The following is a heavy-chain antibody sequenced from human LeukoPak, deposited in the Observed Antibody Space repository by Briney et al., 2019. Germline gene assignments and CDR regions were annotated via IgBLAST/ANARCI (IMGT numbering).Heavy chain of an antibody. CDR3: SRSLDY. Sequence: PGGSLRLSCVASAFRFGRDWISWVRQAPGKGLEWVANINQDGSTQYYAASVKGRFTISRDNAKSSLYLQMNILRAEDTAVYYCSRSLDYLGQGALVTVSS. J-gene: IGHJ4*02. CDR2: INQDGSTQ. V-gene: IGHV3-7*01. CDR1: AFRFGRDW.